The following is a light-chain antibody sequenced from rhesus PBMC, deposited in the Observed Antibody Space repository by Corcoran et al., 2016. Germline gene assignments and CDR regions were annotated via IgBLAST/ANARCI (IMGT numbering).Light chain of an antibody. V-gene: IGKV1-28*02. CDR2: AAT. Sequence: DIQMTQSPSSLSASVGDTVTITCRASQGISSYLNWFQQKPGKAPKLLIYAATTFQSGVPSRFSGSGSGTDFTLTISSLQPEDFATYYCQQYKSYPWTFGQGTKVEIK. CDR3: QQYKSYPWT. CDR1: QGISSY. J-gene: IGKJ1*01.